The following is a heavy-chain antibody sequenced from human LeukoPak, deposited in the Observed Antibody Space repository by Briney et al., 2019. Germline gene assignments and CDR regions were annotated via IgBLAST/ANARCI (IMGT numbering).Heavy chain of an antibody. CDR1: GLTLGNYW. J-gene: IGHJ4*02. D-gene: IGHD4/OR15-4a*01. CDR2: INLDGGDK. V-gene: IGHV3-7*01. CDR3: ARDYDYSLDY. Sequence: GESLRLSCAASGLTLGNYWMSWVRQAPGKGLEWVANINLDGGDKSYVGSVKGRFTISRDNAKNSLYLQMNSLGAEDTAVYYCARDYDYSLDYWGQGTLVTVSS.